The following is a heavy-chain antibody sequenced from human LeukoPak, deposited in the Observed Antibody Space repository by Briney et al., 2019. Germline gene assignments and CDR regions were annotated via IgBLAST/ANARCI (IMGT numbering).Heavy chain of an antibody. Sequence: ASVKVSCKASGYTFTSYDINWVRQATGQGLEWMGWINPNSGNTGYAQKFQGRVTITRNTSISTAYMELSSLRSEDTAVYYCARGTDNGYYYYYMDVWGKGTTVTVSS. CDR1: GYTFTSYD. CDR2: INPNSGNT. D-gene: IGHD2-8*01. V-gene: IGHV1-8*03. CDR3: ARGTDNGYYYYYMDV. J-gene: IGHJ6*03.